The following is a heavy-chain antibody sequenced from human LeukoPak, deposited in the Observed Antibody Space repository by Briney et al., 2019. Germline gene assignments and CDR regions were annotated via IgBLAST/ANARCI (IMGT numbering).Heavy chain of an antibody. D-gene: IGHD3-9*01. Sequence: ASVKVSCKASGYTFTNYAIHWVRQAPGQRFEWVGWINAANGHTKYSQEFQGRVTMTRNTSISTAYIELSSLRSEDTAVYYCARASQLYDFLTGYWPVTSYYYYYYMDVWGKGTTVTISS. CDR2: INAANGHT. CDR1: GYTFTNYA. V-gene: IGHV1-3*03. J-gene: IGHJ6*03. CDR3: ARASQLYDFLTGYWPVTSYYYYYYMDV.